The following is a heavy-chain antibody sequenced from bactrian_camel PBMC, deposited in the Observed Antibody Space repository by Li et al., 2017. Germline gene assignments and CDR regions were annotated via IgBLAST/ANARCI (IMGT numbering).Heavy chain of an antibody. V-gene: IGHV3S40*01. CDR3: AADPSTPVHCFAGFCATGGGRCW. J-gene: IGHJ4*01. D-gene: IGHD2*01. Sequence: DVQLVESGGGLVQAGGSMRLSCAASGFKMSTAFMRWVRQAPGKGLEWVATINYAGDSTYYADSVKGRFTISEDKAKNTLYLEMNDLKPEDSATYHCAADPSTPVHCFAGFCATGGGRCWRGQGTQVTVS. CDR2: INYAGDST. CDR1: GFKMSTAF.